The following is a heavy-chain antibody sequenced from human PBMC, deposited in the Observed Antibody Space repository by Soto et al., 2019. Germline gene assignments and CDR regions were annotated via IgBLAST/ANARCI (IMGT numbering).Heavy chain of an antibody. CDR1: GFTFRTYS. V-gene: IGHV3-48*01. Sequence: GGSLRSPWAAPGFTFRTYSLNWVRQAPGKGLEWVSYISSSSFSIYYADSAKGRFTISRDNAKNSLSLQMNSLRAEDTAVYYCARDVGGGSWDYWGQGTRVTVSS. J-gene: IGHJ4*02. D-gene: IGHD6-13*01. CDR2: ISSSSFSI. CDR3: ARDVGGGSWDY.